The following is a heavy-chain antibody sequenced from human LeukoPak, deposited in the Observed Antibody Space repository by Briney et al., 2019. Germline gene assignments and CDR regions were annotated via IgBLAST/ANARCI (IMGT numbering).Heavy chain of an antibody. CDR1: GGSISSGDYY. CDR3: ASSHSATWYDD. Sequence: SETLSLTCTVSGGSISSGDYYWSWIRQPPGKGLEWIGYIYYSGSTYYNPSLKSRVTISVDTSKNQFSLKLSSVTAADTAVYYCASSHSATWYDDWGQGALVTVS. J-gene: IGHJ4*02. D-gene: IGHD6-13*01. CDR2: IYYSGST. V-gene: IGHV4-30-4*01.